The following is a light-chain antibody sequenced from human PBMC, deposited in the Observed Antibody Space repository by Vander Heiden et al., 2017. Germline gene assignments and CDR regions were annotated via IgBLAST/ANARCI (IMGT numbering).Light chain of an antibody. CDR1: QSVSSY. Sequence: VLTQSPATLSLSPADRATHSCRGRQSVSSYLAWYQQKPGQAPRLLIYDASNRATGIAARFSGSGCGTDFTLTISSREPEDFAVYYCQQRSNWPPGITFGGGTKVEIK. CDR2: DAS. V-gene: IGKV3-11*01. CDR3: QQRSNWPPGIT. J-gene: IGKJ4*01.